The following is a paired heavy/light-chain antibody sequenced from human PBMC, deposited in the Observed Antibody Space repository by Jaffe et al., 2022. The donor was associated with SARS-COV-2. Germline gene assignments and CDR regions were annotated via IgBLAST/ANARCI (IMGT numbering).Heavy chain of an antibody. CDR2: IKSKTDGGAA. V-gene: IGHV3-15*01. CDR3: TTVYHSSCLYY. D-gene: IGHD6-13*01. J-gene: IGHJ4*02. Sequence: EVQLVESGGGLVKPGGSLRVSCEASGFTFNNAWMSWVRQAPGKGLEWVGRIKSKTDGGAADYAAPVKGRFTISRDDSKNTLYLQMTGLKAEDTAVYYCTTVYHSSCLYYWGQGTLVTVSS. CDR1: GFTFNNAW.
Light chain of an antibody. CDR2: DAS. CDR3: QLRSNWLFT. V-gene: IGKV3-11*01. J-gene: IGKJ3*01. CDR1: QSVSNY. Sequence: EIVLTQSPATLSLSPGERATLSCRASQSVSNYLAWYQQKPGQAPRLLIYDASNRATGIPARFSGSGSGTDFTLTISSLEPEDFAVYYCQLRSNWLFTFGPGTRVDIK.